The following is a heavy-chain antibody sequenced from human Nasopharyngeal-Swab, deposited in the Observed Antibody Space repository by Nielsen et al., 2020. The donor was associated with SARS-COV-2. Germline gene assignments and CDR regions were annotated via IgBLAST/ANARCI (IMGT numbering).Heavy chain of an antibody. Sequence: QAPGKGVGWVAVISYDGSNKYYADSVKGRFTISRDNSKNTLYLQMNSLRAEDTAVYYCAKDGGDYGDYVHDAFDIWGQGTMVTVSS. J-gene: IGHJ3*02. V-gene: IGHV3-30*04. CDR2: ISYDGSNK. CDR3: AKDGGDYGDYVHDAFDI. D-gene: IGHD4-17*01.